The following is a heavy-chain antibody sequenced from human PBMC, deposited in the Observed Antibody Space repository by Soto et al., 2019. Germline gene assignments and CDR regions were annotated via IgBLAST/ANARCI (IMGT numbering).Heavy chain of an antibody. D-gene: IGHD4-17*01. Sequence: QVQLVQSGAEVKKPGSSVKVSCKASGGTFISYAISWVRQAPGRGLEWMGGIIPVFGTANYTQKFQGRVTITADESTSKAYMALMTLRSADTALDYCVRGRVTISSTAFDYWGEGTLVTVYS. CDR1: GGTFISYA. J-gene: IGHJ4*02. CDR3: VRGRVTISSTAFDY. V-gene: IGHV1-69*01. CDR2: IIPVFGTA.